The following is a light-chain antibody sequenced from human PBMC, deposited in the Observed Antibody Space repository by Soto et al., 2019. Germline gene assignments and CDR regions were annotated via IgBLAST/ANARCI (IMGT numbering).Light chain of an antibody. CDR2: VAS. Sequence: EIVMTQSPATLSVSPGERATISCRASQSVSSTLAWYQQKPGQTPKLLIYVASTRAAGIPARFRGSGSGTEFTLAISSLQSEDFAVYYGQQYNVWPLTFGGGTKVEFK. CDR3: QQYNVWPLT. V-gene: IGKV3-15*01. CDR1: QSVSST. J-gene: IGKJ4*01.